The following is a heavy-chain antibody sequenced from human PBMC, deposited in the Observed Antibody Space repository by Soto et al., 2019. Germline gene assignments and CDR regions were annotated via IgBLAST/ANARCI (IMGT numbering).Heavy chain of an antibody. CDR2: IYYSGST. CDR1: GGSIRRGGYY. CDR3: ARYVRHCSSTSCYRSLYYYYYYGMDV. J-gene: IGHJ6*02. V-gene: IGHV4-31*01. Sequence: TLSLTCTVSGGSIRRGGYYWSWIRQHPGKDLEWIGYIYYSGSTYYNPSLKSPFTISVDTSKNQFSLKLSSVTAADTAVYYCARYVRHCSSTSCYRSLYYYYYYGMDVWGQGATVTVSS. D-gene: IGHD2-2*01.